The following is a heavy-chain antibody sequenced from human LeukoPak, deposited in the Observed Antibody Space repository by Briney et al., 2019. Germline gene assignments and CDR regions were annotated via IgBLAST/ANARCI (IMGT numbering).Heavy chain of an antibody. Sequence: ASVKVSCKASGYTFTGYYMHWVRQAPGQGLEWMGWINPNSGATNYAQKLQGRVTMTTDTSTSTAYMELRSLRSDDTAVYYCARVRFGLFRLDYWGQGTLVTVSS. V-gene: IGHV1-2*02. J-gene: IGHJ4*02. CDR1: GYTFTGYY. CDR3: ARVRFGLFRLDY. CDR2: INPNSGAT. D-gene: IGHD3-22*01.